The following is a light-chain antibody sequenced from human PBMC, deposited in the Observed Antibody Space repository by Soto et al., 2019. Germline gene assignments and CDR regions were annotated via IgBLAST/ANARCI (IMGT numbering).Light chain of an antibody. CDR2: TAT. CDR1: QSVGRF. Sequence: EIVMTQSPATLSVSPGERATLSCGASQSVGRFFAWYQQKPGQAPRLLIYTATTRATGIPDRFSGSGSGTEFTLTISRLQSEDFAVYYCQQYSNWPPYTFGQGTKLEIK. J-gene: IGKJ2*01. CDR3: QQYSNWPPYT. V-gene: IGKV3-15*01.